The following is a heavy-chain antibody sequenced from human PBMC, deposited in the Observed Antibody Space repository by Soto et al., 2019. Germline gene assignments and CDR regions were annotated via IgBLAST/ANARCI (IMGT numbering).Heavy chain of an antibody. V-gene: IGHV1-2*02. CDR1: GYTFTGYY. J-gene: IGHJ6*02. CDR3: SKDALSGIYTLYYYYGMDV. Sequence: AASVKVSCKASGYTFTGYYMHWVRQAPGQGLEWMGWISPNSGGTNYAQKFQGRVTMTRDTSISTAYMELSRLISDDTAVYYCSKDALSGIYTLYYYYGMDVWGQGTTVTVSS. CDR2: ISPNSGGT.